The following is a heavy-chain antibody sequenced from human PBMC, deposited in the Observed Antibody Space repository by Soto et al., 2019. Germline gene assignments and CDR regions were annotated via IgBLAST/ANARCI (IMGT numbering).Heavy chain of an antibody. J-gene: IGHJ6*02. Sequence: SVKVSFKASGGTFSSYAISWLRQAPGQGLEWMGGIIPIFGTANYAQKFQGRVTITADESTSTAYMELSSLRSEDTAVYYCARDHKTSRYCSGGSCYGPYYYYGMDVWGQGTTVTVSS. V-gene: IGHV1-69*13. CDR1: GGTFSSYA. D-gene: IGHD2-15*01. CDR3: ARDHKTSRYCSGGSCYGPYYYYGMDV. CDR2: IIPIFGTA.